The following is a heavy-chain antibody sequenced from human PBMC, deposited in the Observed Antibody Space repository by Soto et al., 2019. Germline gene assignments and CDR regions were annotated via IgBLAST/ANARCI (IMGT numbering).Heavy chain of an antibody. J-gene: IGHJ5*02. D-gene: IGHD3-9*01. V-gene: IGHV1-18*01. CDR1: GYTFTSYG. Sequence: QVQLVQSGAEVKKPGASVKVSCKASGYTFTSYGISWVRQAPGQGPEWMGWISAYNGNTNYAQKLQGRVTMTTDTCTSAAYMERRSLRADDTAVYYCARGGTGTIVNWFDPWGQGTLVTVSS. CDR3: ARGGTGTIVNWFDP. CDR2: ISAYNGNT.